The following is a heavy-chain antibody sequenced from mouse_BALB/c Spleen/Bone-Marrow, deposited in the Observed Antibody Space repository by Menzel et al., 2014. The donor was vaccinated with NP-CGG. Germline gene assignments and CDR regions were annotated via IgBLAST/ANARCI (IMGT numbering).Heavy chain of an antibody. D-gene: IGHD2-1*01. CDR2: IYPGDGDT. J-gene: IGHJ3*01. CDR3: ARTGNLAWFAY. V-gene: IGHV1-80*01. CDR1: GYAFSSYW. Sequence: QVQLQQSGAELVRPGSSVKISCKASGYAFSSYWMNWVKQRPGQGLEWIGQIYPGDGDTNYNGKFKGKATLTADKSSSTAYMQHSSLTSEDSAVYFCARTGNLAWFAYWGQGTLVTVSA.